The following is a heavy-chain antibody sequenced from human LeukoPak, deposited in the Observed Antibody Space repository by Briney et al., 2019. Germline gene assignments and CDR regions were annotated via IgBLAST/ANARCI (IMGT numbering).Heavy chain of an antibody. CDR3: ARSVVLYYFDY. CDR1: GGSISSGGYY. J-gene: IGHJ4*02. Sequence: PSQTLSLTCTVSGGSISSGGYYWSWIRQHPGKGLEWIGYIYYSGSTSYNPSLKSRVTISEDTSKNQFSLKLSSVTAADTAVYYCARSVVLYYFDYWGQGILVTVSS. CDR2: IYYSGST. V-gene: IGHV4-61*08. D-gene: IGHD2-2*01.